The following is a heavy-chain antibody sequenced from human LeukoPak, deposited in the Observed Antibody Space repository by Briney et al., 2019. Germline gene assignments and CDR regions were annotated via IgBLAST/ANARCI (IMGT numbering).Heavy chain of an antibody. V-gene: IGHV4-34*01. CDR3: ARGLGGGNSVYFDL. Sequence: PSETLSLTCAVYGGSFSIHYWSWIRQPPGKGLEWIAEINHSESTNYNPSLKSRVTISVDTSKNQVSLKLNSVTAADTAVYYCARGLGGGNSVYFDLWGRGTLVTVSS. CDR1: GGSFSIHY. J-gene: IGHJ2*01. D-gene: IGHD4-23*01. CDR2: INHSEST.